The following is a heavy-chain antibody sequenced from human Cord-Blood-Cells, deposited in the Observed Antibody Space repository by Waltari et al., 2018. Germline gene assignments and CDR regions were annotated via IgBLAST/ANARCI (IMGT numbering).Heavy chain of an antibody. CDR3: AIGSYLASLAEYFQH. J-gene: IGHJ1*01. Sequence: VQLLQVGAEVKKQGASVKVPCKASGYTFTSYEINWVRHATGQGLEWMGWMNPNSGNTGYAQKFQGRVTMTRNTSISTAYMELSSLRSEDTAVYYCAIGSYLASLAEYFQHWGQGTLVTVSS. CDR2: MNPNSGNT. D-gene: IGHD1-26*01. CDR1: GYTFTSYE. V-gene: IGHV1-8*01.